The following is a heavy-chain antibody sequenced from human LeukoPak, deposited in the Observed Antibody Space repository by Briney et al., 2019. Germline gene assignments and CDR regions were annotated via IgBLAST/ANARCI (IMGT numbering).Heavy chain of an antibody. CDR2: ISGSGGST. CDR3: ANRIVGASDYFDY. J-gene: IGHJ4*02. Sequence: GGSLRLSCAASGFTFSSYAMSWVRQAPGKGLEWVSAISGSGGSTYYADSVKGRFTISRDNSKNTLYLQMNGLRAEDTAAYYCANRIVGASDYFDYWGQGTLVTVSS. D-gene: IGHD1-26*01. V-gene: IGHV3-23*01. CDR1: GFTFSSYA.